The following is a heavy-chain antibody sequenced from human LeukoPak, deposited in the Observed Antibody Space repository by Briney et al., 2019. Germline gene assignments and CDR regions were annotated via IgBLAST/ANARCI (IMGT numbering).Heavy chain of an antibody. CDR1: GFTFGSYA. J-gene: IGHJ4*02. CDR2: ISDSGVGT. CDR3: ARHLKYSSGWFPDV. D-gene: IGHD6-19*01. V-gene: IGHV3-23*01. Sequence: PGGSLRLSCAASGFTFGSYALNWVRQAPGKGLAWVSAISDSGVGTYYADSVKGRFTISRDNSKNTLYLQMNSLRVEDTAVYYCARHLKYSSGWFPDVWGQGTLVTVST.